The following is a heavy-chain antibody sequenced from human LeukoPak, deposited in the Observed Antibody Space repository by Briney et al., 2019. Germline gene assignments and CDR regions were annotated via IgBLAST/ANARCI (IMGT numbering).Heavy chain of an antibody. J-gene: IGHJ5*02. V-gene: IGHV3-30*02. Sequence: GGSLRLSCAASGFTFSSYGMHWVRQAPGKGLEWVAFIRYDGSNKYYADSVKGRFTISRDNSKNTLYLQMNSLRAEDTAVYYCARAHRGATSTVTLEWFDPWGQGTLVTVSS. CDR1: GFTFSSYG. CDR2: IRYDGSNK. D-gene: IGHD4-17*01. CDR3: ARAHRGATSTVTLEWFDP.